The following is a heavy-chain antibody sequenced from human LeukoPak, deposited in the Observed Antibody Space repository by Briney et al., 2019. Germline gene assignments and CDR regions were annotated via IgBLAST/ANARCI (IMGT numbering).Heavy chain of an antibody. V-gene: IGHV3-21*01. CDR1: GFTFSSYN. D-gene: IGHD6-13*01. CDR3: AKDPHPYSSSWPIIYYFDY. CDR2: ISSSSSYI. Sequence: PGGSLRLSCAASGFTFSSYNMNWVRQAPGKGLEWVSSISSSSSYIYYADSVKGRFTISRDNSKNTLYLQMNSLRAEDTAVYYCAKDPHPYSSSWPIIYYFDYWGQGTLVTVSS. J-gene: IGHJ4*02.